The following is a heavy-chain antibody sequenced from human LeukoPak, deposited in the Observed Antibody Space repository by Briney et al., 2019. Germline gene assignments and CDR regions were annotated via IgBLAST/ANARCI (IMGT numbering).Heavy chain of an antibody. D-gene: IGHD3-9*01. CDR1: GFIFSDYA. CDR3: TQGDWADV. V-gene: IGHV3-23*01. Sequence: GGSLRLSCSASGFIFSDYAMTWVRQAPGKGLEWVSTISKSGAGTDYADSVKGRFTVSRDNSKNAVFVQMKSLTAEDTAVYYCTQGDWADVWGKGTTVTVSS. CDR2: ISKSGAGT. J-gene: IGHJ6*04.